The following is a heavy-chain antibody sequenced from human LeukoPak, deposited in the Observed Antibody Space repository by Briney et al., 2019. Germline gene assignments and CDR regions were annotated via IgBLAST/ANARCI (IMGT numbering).Heavy chain of an antibody. J-gene: IGHJ4*02. D-gene: IGHD4-11*01. Sequence: PGGSLRLSCAASGFSFSSYWMHWVRQAPGKGLVWVSRISTDGRTTTYADSVRGRFTISRDNAKDTLSLQMNRLRVEDTAVYYCVRGGSNYLNYFDSWGQGALVTVSS. CDR1: GFSFSSYW. CDR2: ISTDGRTT. CDR3: VRGGSNYLNYFDS. V-gene: IGHV3-74*01.